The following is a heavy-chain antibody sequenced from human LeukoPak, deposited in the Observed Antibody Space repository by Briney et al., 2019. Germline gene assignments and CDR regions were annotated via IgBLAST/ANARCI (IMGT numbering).Heavy chain of an antibody. D-gene: IGHD3-22*01. CDR3: ARGPSAYYYDSSGYSGNSNDY. CDR1: GGSFSGYY. Sequence: SETLSLTCAVYGGSFSGYYWSWIRQPPGKGLEWIGEINHSGSTNYNPSLKSRVTISVDTSKNQFSLKLSSVTAADTAVYYCARGPSAYYYDSSGYSGNSNDYWGQGTLVTVSS. J-gene: IGHJ4*02. CDR2: INHSGST. V-gene: IGHV4-34*01.